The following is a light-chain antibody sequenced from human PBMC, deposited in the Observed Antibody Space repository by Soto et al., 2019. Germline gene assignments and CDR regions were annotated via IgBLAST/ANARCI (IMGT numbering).Light chain of an antibody. Sequence: EIVLTQSPATLSLSPGDRATLSCRASQSVSSYLAWYQQKPGQAPRLLIYDTSNRATGIPPRFSASGSGTDFTLTITSLEPEDFAVYYCQQRSNWPTFGQGTRLEIK. J-gene: IGKJ5*01. CDR1: QSVSSY. CDR3: QQRSNWPT. CDR2: DTS. V-gene: IGKV3-11*01.